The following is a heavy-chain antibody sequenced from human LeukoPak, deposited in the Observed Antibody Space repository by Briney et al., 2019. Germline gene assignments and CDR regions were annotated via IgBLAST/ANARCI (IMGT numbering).Heavy chain of an antibody. CDR1: GYSFTSYW. CDR2: IYPGDSDT. CDR3: ARHLLHGAYDIFDY. Sequence: GESLKISCKGSGYSFTSYWIGWVRQMPGKGLEWMGIIYPGDSDTRYSPPFQGQVTISADKSISTASLQWSSLKASDTAVYYCARHLLHGAYDIFDYWGQGTLVTVSS. D-gene: IGHD5-12*01. V-gene: IGHV5-51*01. J-gene: IGHJ4*02.